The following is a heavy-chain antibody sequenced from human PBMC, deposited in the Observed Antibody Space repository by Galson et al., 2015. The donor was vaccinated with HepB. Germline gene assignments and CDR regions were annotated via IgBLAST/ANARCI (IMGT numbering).Heavy chain of an antibody. D-gene: IGHD6-13*01. V-gene: IGHV3-30-3*01. CDR2: ISYDGSNK. CDR3: ASAGIYSSSWYAVDY. Sequence: SLRLSCAASGFTFSSYAMHWVRQAPGKGLEWVAVISYDGSNKYYADSVEGRFTISRDNSKNTLYLQMNSLRAEDTAVYYCASAGIYSSSWYAVDYWGQGTLVTVSS. J-gene: IGHJ4*02. CDR1: GFTFSSYA.